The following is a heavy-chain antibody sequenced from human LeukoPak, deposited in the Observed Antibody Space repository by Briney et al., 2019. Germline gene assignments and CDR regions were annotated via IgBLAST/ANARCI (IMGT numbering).Heavy chain of an antibody. J-gene: IGHJ4*02. CDR2: IYYSGST. Sequence: SETLSLTCTVSGGSTSSYYWSWIRQPPGKGLEWIGYIYYSGSTNYNPSLKSRVTISVDTSKNQFSLKLSSVTAADTAVYYCARALMMEGAGSSWYEQYYFDYWGQGTLVTVSS. D-gene: IGHD6-13*01. V-gene: IGHV4-59*01. CDR1: GGSTSSYY. CDR3: ARALMMEGAGSSWYEQYYFDY.